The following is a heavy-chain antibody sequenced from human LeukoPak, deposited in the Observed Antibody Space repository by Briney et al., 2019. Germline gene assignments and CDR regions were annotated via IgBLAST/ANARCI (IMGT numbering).Heavy chain of an antibody. CDR3: ARDNGGVDY. CDR2: INTDGSST. Sequence: GGSLRLSCEASGFTFSSYWMHWVRQAPGKGLVWVSHINTDGSSTNYADSVRGRFTVSRDNAKNTLNLQMNSLRVEDTAEYYCARDNGGVDYWGQGTLVTVSS. V-gene: IGHV3-74*01. CDR1: GFTFSSYW. J-gene: IGHJ4*02. D-gene: IGHD2-8*01.